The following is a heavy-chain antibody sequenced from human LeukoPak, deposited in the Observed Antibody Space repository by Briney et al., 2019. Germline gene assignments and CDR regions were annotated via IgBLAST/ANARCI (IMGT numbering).Heavy chain of an antibody. CDR2: IYQSGTT. D-gene: IGHD1-26*01. CDR3: AGRGGSPLGAFDI. J-gene: IGHJ3*02. V-gene: IGHV4-38-2*02. Sequence: SETLSLTCSVSGYSISSGYYWGWIRQPPGKGLEWIGSIYQSGTTSYNPSLKSRVTISVDTSKNQFSLKLSSVTAADTAVYYCAGRGGSPLGAFDIWGQGTRVTVCS. CDR1: GYSISSGYY.